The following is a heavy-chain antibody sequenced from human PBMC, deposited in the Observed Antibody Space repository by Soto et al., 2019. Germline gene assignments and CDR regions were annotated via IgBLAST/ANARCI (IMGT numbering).Heavy chain of an antibody. D-gene: IGHD4-4*01. Sequence: VQLQQWGAGLLKPSETLSLTCAVYGGSFSGYNWSWFRQPPGKGLEWIGEINPSGSINYNPSLKSRVTISVDTSKNQFSLNLSSVTAADTAVYYCATFVGATTVTRGSPRDYWGQGTLVTVSS. CDR1: GGSFSGYN. J-gene: IGHJ4*02. CDR3: ATFVGATTVTRGSPRDY. V-gene: IGHV4-34*01. CDR2: INPSGSI.